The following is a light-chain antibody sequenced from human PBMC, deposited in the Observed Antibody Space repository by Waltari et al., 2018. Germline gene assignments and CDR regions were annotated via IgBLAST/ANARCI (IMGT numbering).Light chain of an antibody. CDR3: FSYAGRFSFV. CDR1: ANDVGNYNL. CDR2: EVT. V-gene: IGLV2-23*02. J-gene: IGLJ1*01. Sequence: QSALTQPASVSGSPGQSITISCAGTANDVGNYNLVSWYHQHPGKAPKLIMYEVTKRPSGVSNRFSASKSGIAASLTISGLQAEDEAEYYCFSYAGRFSFVFGTGTQVTV.